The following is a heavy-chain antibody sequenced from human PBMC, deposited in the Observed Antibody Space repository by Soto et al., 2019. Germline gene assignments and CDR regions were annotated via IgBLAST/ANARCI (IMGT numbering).Heavy chain of an antibody. CDR3: ARGLQSLFDY. V-gene: IGHV3-33*01. CDR2: IWYDGNNK. J-gene: IGHJ4*02. CDR1: GFTFSNYG. Sequence: QVQLVESGGGVVQPGGSLRLSCAASGFTFSNYGMHWVRQAPGKGLEWVAVIWYDGNNKYYADSVKGRFTISRDNSNNELYVQMTSTRAEDKAVYYCARGLQSLFDYWGQGTLVPVSS.